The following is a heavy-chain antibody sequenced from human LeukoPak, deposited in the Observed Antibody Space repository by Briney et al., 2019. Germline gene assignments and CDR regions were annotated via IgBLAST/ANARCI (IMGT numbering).Heavy chain of an antibody. CDR1: GYSFTSYW. D-gene: IGHD5-18*01. J-gene: IGHJ3*02. CDR2: IYPGDSDT. Sequence: GESLKISCKGSGYSFTSYWIGGVRQMPRKGLEWMGIIYPGDSDTRYSPSFQGQVTISADKSISTAYLQWSSLKASDTAMYYCARRRGYSYGWVENAFDIWGQGTMVTVSS. V-gene: IGHV5-51*01. CDR3: ARRRGYSYGWVENAFDI.